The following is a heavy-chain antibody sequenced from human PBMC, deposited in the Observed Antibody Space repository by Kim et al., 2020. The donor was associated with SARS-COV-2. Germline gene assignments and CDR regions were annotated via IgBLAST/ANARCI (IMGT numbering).Heavy chain of an antibody. J-gene: IGHJ4*02. D-gene: IGHD3-9*01. V-gene: IGHV3-11*06. CDR3: ARDWRAYDILTGYYPTLDY. Sequence: GRFTISGDNAKNSLYLQMNSLRAEDTAVYYCARDWRAYDILTGYYPTLDYWGQGTLVTVSS.